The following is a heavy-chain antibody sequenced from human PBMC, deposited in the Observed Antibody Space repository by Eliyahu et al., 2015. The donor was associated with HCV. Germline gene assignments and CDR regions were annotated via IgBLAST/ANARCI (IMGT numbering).Heavy chain of an antibody. D-gene: IGHD6-19*01. CDR3: AREAAVAGTDIYFDY. CDR1: GYTFTXYX. Sequence: QVQLVQSGAEVKKPGASVKXXXXXSGYTFTXYXXHWVRQAPGQGFEWMGWINPNSGGTNYAQKFQGRVTMTRDTSISTAYMELSRLRSDDTAVYYCAREAAVAGTDIYFDYWGQGTLVTVSS. V-gene: IGHV1-2*02. J-gene: IGHJ4*02. CDR2: INPNSGGT.